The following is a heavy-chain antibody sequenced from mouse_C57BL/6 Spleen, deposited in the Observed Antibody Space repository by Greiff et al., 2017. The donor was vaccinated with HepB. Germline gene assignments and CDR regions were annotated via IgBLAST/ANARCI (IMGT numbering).Heavy chain of an antibody. Sequence: VQLQQPGAELVRPGSSVKLSCKASGYTFTSYWMHWVKQRPIQGLEWIGNIDPSDSETHYNQKFKDKATLTVDKSSSTAYMQLSSLTSEDSAVYYCARRAYEYYAMDYWGQGTSVTVSS. V-gene: IGHV1-52*01. CDR2: IDPSDSET. D-gene: IGHD1-1*01. CDR1: GYTFTSYW. J-gene: IGHJ4*01. CDR3: ARRAYEYYAMDY.